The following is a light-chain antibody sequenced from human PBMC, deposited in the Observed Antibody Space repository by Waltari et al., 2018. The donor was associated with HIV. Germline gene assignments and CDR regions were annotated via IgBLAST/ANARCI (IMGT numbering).Light chain of an antibody. CDR2: ADS. CDR3: QVWDIRSDSVV. Sequence: SYVVTQPPSVSVPPGETATLTCGGNNIRRERGPGYQQKPGQAPVLVIYADSDRPSGSPERLSASNSGNTATLTISRVEAGDEADYYCQVWDIRSDSVVFGGGTKLTVL. CDR1: NIRRER. V-gene: IGLV3-21*04. J-gene: IGLJ2*01.